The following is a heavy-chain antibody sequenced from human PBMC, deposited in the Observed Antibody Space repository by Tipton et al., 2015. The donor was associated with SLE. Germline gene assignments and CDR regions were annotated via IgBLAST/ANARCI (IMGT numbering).Heavy chain of an antibody. Sequence: SLRLSCAASGFSFSHYAMSWVRQAPGKGLEWVSVIYSAGNTYYIDSVKGRFTISRDNSKNTLYLQMNSLRAEDTAVYYCARDLVGALYYFDYWGQGTLVTVSS. V-gene: IGHV3-66*02. CDR2: IYSAGNT. CDR3: ARDLVGALYYFDY. D-gene: IGHD1-26*01. J-gene: IGHJ4*02. CDR1: GFSFSHYA.